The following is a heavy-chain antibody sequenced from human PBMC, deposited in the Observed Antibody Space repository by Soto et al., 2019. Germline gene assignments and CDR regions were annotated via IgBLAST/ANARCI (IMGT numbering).Heavy chain of an antibody. D-gene: IGHD1-1*01. CDR2: ISGRGGST. J-gene: IGHJ4*02. CDR3: AKEDLERDYFDY. CDR1: GFTFSSYA. Sequence: EVQLLESGGGLVQPGGSLRLSCAASGFTFSSYAMSWVREAPGKGLEWVSAISGRGGSTYYADSVKGRFTISRDNSKNSLYLEMNSLRAEDTAVYYCAKEDLERDYFDYWGQGTLVTVSS. V-gene: IGHV3-23*01.